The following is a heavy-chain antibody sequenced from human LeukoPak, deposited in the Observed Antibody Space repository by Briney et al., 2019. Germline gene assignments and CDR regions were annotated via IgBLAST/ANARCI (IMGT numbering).Heavy chain of an antibody. CDR3: ARVGLGPDY. D-gene: IGHD1-26*01. CDR1: GFTYDDYG. V-gene: IGHV3-20*04. CDR2: IDWNGGRT. J-gene: IGHJ4*02. Sequence: GGSLRLSCAASGFTYDDYGMSWVRQAPGKGLEWVPGIDWNGGRTGYADSVKGRFTISRDNAKNSLYLQMNSLRAEDTALYYCARVGLGPDYWGQGTLVTVSS.